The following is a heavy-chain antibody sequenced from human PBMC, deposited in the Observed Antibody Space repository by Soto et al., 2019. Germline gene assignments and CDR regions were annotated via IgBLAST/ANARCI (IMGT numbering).Heavy chain of an antibody. J-gene: IGHJ5*02. CDR3: ARHSSSWYDWFDP. Sequence: SVKVSCKASGGTFSSYAISWVRQAPGQGLEWMGGVIPIFGTANYAQKFQGRVTITADESTSTAYMELSSLRSEDTAVYYCARHSSSWYDWFDPWGQGTLVTVSS. V-gene: IGHV1-69*13. D-gene: IGHD6-13*01. CDR1: GGTFSSYA. CDR2: VIPIFGTA.